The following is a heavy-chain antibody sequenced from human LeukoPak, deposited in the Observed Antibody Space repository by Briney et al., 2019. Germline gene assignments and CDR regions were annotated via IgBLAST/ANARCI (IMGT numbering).Heavy chain of an antibody. V-gene: IGHV4-59*01. D-gene: IGHD1-26*01. CDR1: GGSISSYY. J-gene: IGHJ4*02. CDR3: ARSGGSGTYYDGSFDY. CDR2: IYYSGST. Sequence: PSETLSLTCTVSGGSISSYYWSWIRQPPGKGLEWIGYIYYSGSTNYNPSLKSRVTISVDTSKNQFSLKLSSVTAADTAVYYCARSGGSGTYYDGSFDYWGQGTLVTVSS.